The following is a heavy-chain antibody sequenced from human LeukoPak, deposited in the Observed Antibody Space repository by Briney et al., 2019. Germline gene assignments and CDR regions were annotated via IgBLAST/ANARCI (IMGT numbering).Heavy chain of an antibody. CDR1: GGSISSSSYY. D-gene: IGHD3-16*01. CDR3: ARVGPSRHTDY. J-gene: IGHJ4*02. Sequence: PSETLSLTCTVSGGSISSSSYYWGWIRQPPGKGLEWIGSIYYSGSTYYNPSLKSRVTISVDTSKNQFSLKLSSVTAADTAVYYCARVGPSRHTDYWGQGTLVTVSS. V-gene: IGHV4-39*07. CDR2: IYYSGST.